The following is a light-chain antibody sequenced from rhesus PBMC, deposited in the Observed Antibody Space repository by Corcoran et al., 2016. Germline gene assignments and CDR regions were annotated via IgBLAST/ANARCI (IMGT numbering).Light chain of an antibody. CDR3: QQYNTSPWT. Sequence: DIQMTQSPSSLSASVGDRVTITFRASQGINNYLSWYQQKPGKAPKPLIYKASSLETGVPSRFSGSRSGTDYTLTISSLQPEDIATYYCQQYNTSPWTFGQGTKVEIK. CDR1: QGINNY. CDR2: KAS. J-gene: IGKJ1*01. V-gene: IGKV1-66*01.